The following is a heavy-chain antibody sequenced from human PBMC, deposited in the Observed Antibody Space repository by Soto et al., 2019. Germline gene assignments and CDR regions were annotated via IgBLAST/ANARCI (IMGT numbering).Heavy chain of an antibody. D-gene: IGHD3-16*01. CDR2: TSTTGGTT. CDR1: GFTFNTYA. CDR3: AKDRLAGGFDY. V-gene: IGHV3-23*01. J-gene: IGHJ4*02. Sequence: GGSLRLSCAASGFTFNTYAMNWVRQAPGKGLEWVSSTSTTGGTTHYTDSVKGRFTISRDNSRNTVYLQMNSLRADDMAVYYCAKDRLAGGFDYWGQGTLVTVSS.